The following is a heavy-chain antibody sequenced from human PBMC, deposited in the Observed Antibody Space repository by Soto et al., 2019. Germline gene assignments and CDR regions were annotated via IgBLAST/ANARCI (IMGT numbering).Heavy chain of an antibody. J-gene: IGHJ4*02. Sequence: GESLKLSCKASGYSFTRYWIAWVRQMPGKGLEWMGIIYPGDSDTRYSPSFQGQVTISADKSIGTAYLQWSSLKASDTAMYYWAGAPPPYYYGSGTQYYFDYRGQGTLVTVSS. CDR3: AGAPPPYYYGSGTQYYFDY. V-gene: IGHV5-51*01. CDR2: IYPGDSDT. CDR1: GYSFTRYW. D-gene: IGHD3-10*01.